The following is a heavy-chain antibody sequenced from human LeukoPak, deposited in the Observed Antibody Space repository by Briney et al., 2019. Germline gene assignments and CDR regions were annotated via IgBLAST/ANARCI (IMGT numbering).Heavy chain of an antibody. D-gene: IGHD3-10*01. CDR3: ASERSFMVRGVLKSHYYYYYMDI. CDR1: GGSLSGYQ. Sequence: PSETLSLTCAVYGGSLSGYQWSWIRQPPGKGLVWIGEIKHGGGANYNPSLKSRVTISADTSKNQLSLRLSSVTAADTAIYYCASERSFMVRGVLKSHYYYYYMDIWGKGTPVTVSS. J-gene: IGHJ6*03. CDR2: IKHGGGA. V-gene: IGHV4-34*01.